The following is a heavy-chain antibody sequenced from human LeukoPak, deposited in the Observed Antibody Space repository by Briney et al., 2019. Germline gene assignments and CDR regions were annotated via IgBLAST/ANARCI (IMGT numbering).Heavy chain of an antibody. Sequence: ASVKVSCKVSGYTLTELSMHWVRQAPGKGLEWMGGFDPEYGETIYAQKFQGRVTMTEDTSTGTAYMELSSLRSEDTAVYYCATTFLYRGQQLAFDYWGQGTLVTVSS. V-gene: IGHV1-24*01. CDR1: GYTLTELS. CDR2: FDPEYGET. D-gene: IGHD6-13*01. J-gene: IGHJ4*02. CDR3: ATTFLYRGQQLAFDY.